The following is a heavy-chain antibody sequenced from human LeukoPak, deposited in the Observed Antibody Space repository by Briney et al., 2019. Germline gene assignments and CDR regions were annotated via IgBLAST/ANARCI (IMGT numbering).Heavy chain of an antibody. CDR2: ISYDGSNK. D-gene: IGHD6-19*01. V-gene: IGHV3-30-3*01. Sequence: GGSLRLSCAASGFTFSSYAMHWVRQAPGKGLEWVAVISYDGSNKYYADSVKGRFTISRDNSKNTLYLQMNSLRAEDTVVYYCARDSSSGWYLPDYWGQGTLVTVSS. J-gene: IGHJ4*02. CDR3: ARDSSSGWYLPDY. CDR1: GFTFSSYA.